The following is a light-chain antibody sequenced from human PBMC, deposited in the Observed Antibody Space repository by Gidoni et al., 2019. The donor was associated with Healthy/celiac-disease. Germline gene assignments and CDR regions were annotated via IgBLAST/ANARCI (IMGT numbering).Light chain of an antibody. Sequence: EIVLTQSPGTLSLSPGERATLSCRASQSVSSSYLAWYQQKPGQAPRPLIYGASSRATGIPDRFSGSGSGTDFTITISRLEPEDFAVYYCQQYGSSPTFGQGTKVEIK. V-gene: IGKV3-20*01. CDR1: QSVSSSY. CDR3: QQYGSSPT. CDR2: GAS. J-gene: IGKJ1*01.